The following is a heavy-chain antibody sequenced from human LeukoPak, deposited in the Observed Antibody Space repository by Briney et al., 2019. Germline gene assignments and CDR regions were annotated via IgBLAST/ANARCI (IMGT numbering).Heavy chain of an antibody. CDR2: ISSSGSTI. V-gene: IGHV3-48*03. D-gene: IGHD2-2*01. CDR1: GFTFSSYE. CDR3: ASFGCSSTSCQGPYFDY. Sequence: GGSLRLSCAASGFTFSSYEMNWVRQAPGKGLEWVSYISSSGSTIYYADSVKGRFTISRDNAKSSLYLQMNSLRAEDTAVYYCASFGCSSTSCQGPYFDYWGQGTLVTVSS. J-gene: IGHJ4*02.